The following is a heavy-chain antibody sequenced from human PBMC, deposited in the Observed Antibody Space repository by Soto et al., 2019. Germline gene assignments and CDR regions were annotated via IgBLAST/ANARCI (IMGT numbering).Heavy chain of an antibody. CDR1: GGTFSSYA. D-gene: IGHD6-25*01. Sequence: QVQLVQSGAEVKKPGSSVKVSCKASGGTFSSYAISWVRQAPGQGLEWMGGIIPIFGTANYAQKFQGRVTMRADESTSTAYRELSTLISEDTAVYYCSVQADPVSPGGRDVWGQGTTVTV. V-gene: IGHV1-69*12. CDR2: IIPIFGTA. CDR3: SVQADPVSPGGRDV. J-gene: IGHJ6*02.